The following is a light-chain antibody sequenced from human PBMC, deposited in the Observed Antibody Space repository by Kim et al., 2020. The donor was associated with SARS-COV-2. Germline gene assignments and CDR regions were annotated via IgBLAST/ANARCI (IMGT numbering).Light chain of an antibody. CDR2: GKN. V-gene: IGLV3-19*01. J-gene: IGLJ2*01. CDR1: SLRSYY. Sequence: SSELTQDPAVSVALGQTVRITCQGDSLRSYYASWYQQKPGQAPVLVIYGKNNRPSGIPDRFSGSSSGNTASLTITVAQAEDEADYYCNSRDSSGNHPFGG. CDR3: NSRDSSGNHP.